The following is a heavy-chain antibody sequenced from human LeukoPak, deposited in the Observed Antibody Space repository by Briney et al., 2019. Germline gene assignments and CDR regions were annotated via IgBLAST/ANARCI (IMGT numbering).Heavy chain of an antibody. D-gene: IGHD3-9*01. CDR2: IYHSGST. CDR3: AREFWYYDILTGYPVPSQFDP. CDR1: GGSISSGGYS. Sequence: PSQTLSLTCAVSGGSISSGGYSWSWIRQPPGKGLEWIGYIYHSGSTYYNPSLKSRVTISVDKSKNQFSLKLSSVTAADTAVYYCAREFWYYDILTGYPVPSQFDPWGQGTLVTVSS. J-gene: IGHJ5*02. V-gene: IGHV4-30-2*01.